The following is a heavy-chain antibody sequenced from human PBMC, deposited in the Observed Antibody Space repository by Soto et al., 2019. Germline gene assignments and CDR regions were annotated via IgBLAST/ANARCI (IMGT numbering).Heavy chain of an antibody. CDR1: GGSFSGYY. CDR2: INHSGST. CDR3: ARAGYSSSSSDY. V-gene: IGHV4-34*01. Sequence: SETLSLTCAVYGGSFSGYYWSCIRQPPGKGLEWIGEINHSGSTNYNPSLKSRVTISVDTSKNQFSLKLSSVTAADTAVYYCARAGYSSSSSDYWGQGTLVTVSS. J-gene: IGHJ4*02. D-gene: IGHD6-6*01.